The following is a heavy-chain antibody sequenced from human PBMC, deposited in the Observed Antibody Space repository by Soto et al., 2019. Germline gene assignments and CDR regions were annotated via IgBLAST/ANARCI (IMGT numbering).Heavy chain of an antibody. J-gene: IGHJ4*02. CDR1: GFTFSSYA. V-gene: IGHV3-30-3*01. D-gene: IGHD3-22*01. CDR2: ISYDGSDK. CDR3: TTGLSNGYYNFDY. Sequence: GSLRLSCAASGFTFSSYAMHWVRQAPGKGLEWVALISYDGSDKDYADSVKGRFTNSRDNSRNTLFLQMNSLRAEDTAVYYCTTGLSNGYYNFDYWGQGTPVTSPQ.